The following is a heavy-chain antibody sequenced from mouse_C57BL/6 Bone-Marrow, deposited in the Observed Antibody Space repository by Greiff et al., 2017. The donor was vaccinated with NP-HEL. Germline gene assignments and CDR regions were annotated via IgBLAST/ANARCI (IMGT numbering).Heavy chain of an antibody. CDR1: GFTFSDYY. CDR2: ISNGGGST. V-gene: IGHV5-12*01. Sequence: EVQRVESGGGLVQPGGSLKLSCAASGFTFSDYYMYWVRQTPEKRLEWVAYISNGGGSTYYPDTVKGRFTISRDNAKNTLYLQMSRLKSEDTAMYYCARPNYSGPPMDYSGQGTSVTVSS. D-gene: IGHD1-1*01. J-gene: IGHJ4*01. CDR3: ARPNYSGPPMDY.